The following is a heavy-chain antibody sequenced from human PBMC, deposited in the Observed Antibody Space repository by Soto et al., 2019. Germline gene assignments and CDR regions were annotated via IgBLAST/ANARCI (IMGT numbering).Heavy chain of an antibody. CDR3: SSGGREKEQLPIDY. V-gene: IGHV4-34*01. Sequence: SETLSLTCAVYGGSFSGYYWSWIRQPPGKGLEWIGEINHSGSTNYNPSLKSRVTISVDTSKNQFSLKLSSVTVADTAVYYCSSGGREKEQLPIDYWGQGTLVTVSS. CDR1: GGSFSGYY. J-gene: IGHJ4*02. D-gene: IGHD1-1*01. CDR2: INHSGST.